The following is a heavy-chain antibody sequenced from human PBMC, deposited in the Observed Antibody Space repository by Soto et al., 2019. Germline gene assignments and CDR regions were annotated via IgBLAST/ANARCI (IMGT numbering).Heavy chain of an antibody. V-gene: IGHV4-59*11. Sequence: PSETLSLTCSVSGASISNHYWSWMRQSPGKGLEWIGLMSNTGIPTYNPSLQGRVNISPDTSNNRPSLRLSSVTAADTAVYYCARESGFCGPRCYRNNWFDPWGQGILVTVSS. CDR3: ARESGFCGPRCYRNNWFDP. J-gene: IGHJ5*02. CDR1: GASISNHY. CDR2: MSNTGIP. D-gene: IGHD2-2*02.